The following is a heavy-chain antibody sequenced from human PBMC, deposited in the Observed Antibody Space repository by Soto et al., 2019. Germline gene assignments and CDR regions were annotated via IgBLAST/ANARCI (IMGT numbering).Heavy chain of an antibody. V-gene: IGHV4-31*03. J-gene: IGHJ5*02. CDR1: GGSISSGGYY. Sequence: QVQLQESGPGLVKPSQTLSLTCTVSGGSISSGGYYWSWIRHHPGKGLEWIGYIYYSGSTYYNPSLKSCVTISVDTSKKQFSLKLRSVTAADTAVYYCARGRYSSSSNLFYPWGQGTLVTVSS. D-gene: IGHD6-6*01. CDR3: ARGRYSSSSNLFYP. CDR2: IYYSGST.